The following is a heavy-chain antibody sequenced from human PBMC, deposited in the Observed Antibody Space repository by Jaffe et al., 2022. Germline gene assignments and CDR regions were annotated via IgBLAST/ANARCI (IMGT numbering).Heavy chain of an antibody. CDR2: ISSSGSTI. D-gene: IGHD3-10*01. V-gene: IGHV3-48*03. CDR3: SNPGGGSGSYSDY. Sequence: EVQLVESGGGLVQPGGSLRLSCAASGFTFSSYEMNWVRQAPGKGLEWVSYISSSGSTIYYADSVKGRFTISRDNAKNSLYLQMNSLRAEDTAVYYCSNPGGGSGSYSDYWGQGTLVTVSS. J-gene: IGHJ4*02. CDR1: GFTFSSYE.